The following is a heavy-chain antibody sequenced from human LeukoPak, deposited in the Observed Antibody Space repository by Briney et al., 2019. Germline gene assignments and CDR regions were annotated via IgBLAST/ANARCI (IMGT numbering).Heavy chain of an antibody. CDR3: VRDQVQYYDSSPDAFDI. CDR1: GYTFTSYG. Sequence: ASVKVSCKASGYTFTSYGISWVRQAPGQGLEWMGWISAYNGNTNYAQKLQGRVTMTTDTSTSTAYMELRSLRSDDTAVYYCVRDQVQYYDSSPDAFDIWGQGTMVTVSS. V-gene: IGHV1-18*01. CDR2: ISAYNGNT. D-gene: IGHD3-22*01. J-gene: IGHJ3*02.